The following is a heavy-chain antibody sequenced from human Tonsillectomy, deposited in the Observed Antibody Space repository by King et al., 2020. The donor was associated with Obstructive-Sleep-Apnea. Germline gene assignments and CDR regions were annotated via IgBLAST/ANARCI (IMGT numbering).Heavy chain of an antibody. CDR3: AGEGSVDILTGSGLRAEYFQH. CDR1: GYTFTSYD. Sequence: QLVQSGAEVKKPGASVKVSCKASGYTFTSYDINWVRQATGQGLEWMGWMNPNSGNTGYAQKFQGRVTMTRNTSISTAYMELSSLRSEDTAVYYCAGEGSVDILTGSGLRAEYFQHWGQGTLVTVSS. D-gene: IGHD3-9*01. V-gene: IGHV1-8*01. CDR2: MNPNSGNT. J-gene: IGHJ1*01.